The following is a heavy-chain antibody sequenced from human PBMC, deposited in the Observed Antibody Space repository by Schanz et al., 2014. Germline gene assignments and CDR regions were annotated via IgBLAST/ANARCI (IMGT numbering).Heavy chain of an antibody. D-gene: IGHD3-22*01. J-gene: IGHJ3*02. CDR1: EYTFTRHY. CDR2: IHSTGGTT. CDR3: AKSLSLTYDSRAYHRPPEAFDI. Sequence: QVQLVQSGREVKKPGTAVKVSCKASEYTFTRHYMHWVRQAPGQGLEWMGIIHSTGGTTSHAQKFQGRVTMTRDTSIRTAYMELRRLRSDDTAVYYCAKSLSLTYDSRAYHRPPEAFDIWGQGTMVTVSS. V-gene: IGHV1-46*01.